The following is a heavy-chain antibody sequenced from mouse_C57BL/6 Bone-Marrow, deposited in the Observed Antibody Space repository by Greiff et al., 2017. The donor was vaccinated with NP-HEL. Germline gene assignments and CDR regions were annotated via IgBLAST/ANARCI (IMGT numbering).Heavy chain of an antibody. CDR2: IYPRSGNT. Sequence: VKLQESGAELARPGASVKLSCKASGYTFTSYGISWVKQRTGQGLEWIGEIYPRSGNTYYNEKFKGKATLTADKSSSTAYMELRSLTSEDSAVYFCARGRGNYGYFDVWGTGTTVTVSS. V-gene: IGHV1-81*01. J-gene: IGHJ1*03. CDR1: GYTFTSYG. D-gene: IGHD2-1*01. CDR3: ARGRGNYGYFDV.